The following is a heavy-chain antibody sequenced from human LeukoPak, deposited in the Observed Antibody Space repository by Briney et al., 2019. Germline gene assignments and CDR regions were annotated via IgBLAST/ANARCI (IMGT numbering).Heavy chain of an antibody. V-gene: IGHV4-4*02. J-gene: IGHJ4*02. Sequence: SETLSLTCGVSGGSVTSTNWWTWVRPPPGKGLEWIGEVHLDGRTNYNPSLKSRLTMSVDLSENHISLKLTSVTAADTAVYYCAREGGLYRPLDYSGQGTLVTVSS. CDR2: VHLDGRT. CDR3: AREGGLYRPLDY. CDR1: GGSVTSTNW.